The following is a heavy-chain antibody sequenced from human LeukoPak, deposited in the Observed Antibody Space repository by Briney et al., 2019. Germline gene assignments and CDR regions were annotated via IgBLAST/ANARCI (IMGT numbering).Heavy chain of an antibody. J-gene: IGHJ3*02. Sequence: SETLSLTCTVSGGSISSSSYYWGWIRQPPRKGLEWIGSIYYSGSAYYNPCLKSRVTISVDTSKNQFSLKLSSVTAADTAVYYCARLEGSSGSDAFDIWGQGTMVTVSS. CDR3: ARLEGSSGSDAFDI. CDR2: IYYSGSA. V-gene: IGHV4-39*01. D-gene: IGHD3-22*01. CDR1: GGSISSSSYY.